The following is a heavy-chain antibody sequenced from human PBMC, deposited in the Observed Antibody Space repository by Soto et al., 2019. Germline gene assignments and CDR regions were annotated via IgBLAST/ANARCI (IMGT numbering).Heavy chain of an antibody. Sequence: GGSLRLSCAASGFTFSNYGMHWVRQAPGKGLEWVAVIWYDGSNEYFADSVKGRFTISRDNSKNTVSLQMDSLRAADTALYYCGRGVDYRDYAIDYWGQGALVTVSS. D-gene: IGHD4-17*01. CDR3: GRGVDYRDYAIDY. J-gene: IGHJ4*02. CDR2: IWYDGSNE. CDR1: GFTFSNYG. V-gene: IGHV3-33*01.